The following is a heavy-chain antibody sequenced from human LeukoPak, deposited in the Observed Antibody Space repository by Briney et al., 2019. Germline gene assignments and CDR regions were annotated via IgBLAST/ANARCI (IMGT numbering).Heavy chain of an antibody. V-gene: IGHV3-21*01. CDR1: GFAFSSYT. D-gene: IGHD6-13*01. CDR3: ARAFSSNWYSGY. CDR2: ISSSGSYV. Sequence: PGGSLRLSCAASGFAFSSYTMNWARQAPGKGLEWVSSISSSGSYVYYADSVKGRFTISRDNAKNSLYLQMNSLRAEDTAVYYCARAFSSNWYSGYWGQGTLVTVSS. J-gene: IGHJ4*02.